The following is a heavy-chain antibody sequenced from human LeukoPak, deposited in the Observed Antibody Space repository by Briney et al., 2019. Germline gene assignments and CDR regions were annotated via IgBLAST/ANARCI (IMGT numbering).Heavy chain of an antibody. V-gene: IGHV1-69*05. CDR1: GGTFSNYA. J-gene: IGHJ6*03. Sequence: SVKVSCKASGGTFSNYAISWVRQAPGQGLEWMGGIIPMFGTANYAQKFQSRVTITTDESTSTAYMELSSLRSEDTAVYYCARPPHGGKYYYYMDVWGKGTTVTVSS. CDR2: IIPMFGTA. CDR3: ARPPHGGKYYYYMDV. D-gene: IGHD4-23*01.